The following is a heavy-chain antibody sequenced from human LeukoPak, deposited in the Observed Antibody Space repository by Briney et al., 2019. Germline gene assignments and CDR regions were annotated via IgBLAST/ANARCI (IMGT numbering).Heavy chain of an antibody. D-gene: IGHD2-15*01. J-gene: IGHJ6*02. V-gene: IGHV3-30-3*01. CDR1: GFTFSSYA. CDR3: ARAHCSGGSCYSTYYYYGMDV. Sequence: GGSLRLSCAASGFTFSSYAMHWVRQAPGKGLEWVAVISYDGSNKYYADSVKGRFTISRDNSKNTLYLQMNSLRAEDTAVYYCARAHCSGGSCYSTYYYYGMDVWGQGTTVTVSS. CDR2: ISYDGSNK.